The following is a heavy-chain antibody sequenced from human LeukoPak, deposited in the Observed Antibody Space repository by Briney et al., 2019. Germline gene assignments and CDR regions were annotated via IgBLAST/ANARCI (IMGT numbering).Heavy chain of an antibody. Sequence: SETLSLTCAVSGGSVSSDDYSWGWIRQPPGKGLEWIGYIFHSASTYHNLSLRSRVTISLDRSKNQFSLKMSSVTAADTAVYYCARGYDSSGQTGRYYFDHWGQGTLVTVSS. CDR3: ARGYDSSGQTGRYYFDH. V-gene: IGHV4-30-2*01. J-gene: IGHJ4*02. CDR1: GGSVSSDDYS. D-gene: IGHD3-22*01. CDR2: IFHSAST.